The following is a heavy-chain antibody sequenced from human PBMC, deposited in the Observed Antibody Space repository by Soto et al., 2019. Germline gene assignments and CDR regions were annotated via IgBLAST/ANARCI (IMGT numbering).Heavy chain of an antibody. CDR1: GYSFTIYW. V-gene: IGHV5-51*01. J-gene: IGHJ4*02. D-gene: IGHD2-15*01. CDR2: IYPGDSYT. CDR3: ARLDGGSDFDY. Sequence: GESLKISCKGSGYSFTIYWIGWVRQMPGKVLELMGIIYPGDSYTGXXPSFQGQXXISAYKSISTXYLQWXILKASDTAMYYCARLDGGSDFDYWCQGTLVTVSS.